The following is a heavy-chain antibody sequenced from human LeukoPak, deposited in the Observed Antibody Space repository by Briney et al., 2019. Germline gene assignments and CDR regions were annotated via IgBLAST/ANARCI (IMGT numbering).Heavy chain of an antibody. CDR1: GYTFTDYY. V-gene: IGHV1-2*02. Sequence: GASVKVSCKASGYTFTDYYIHWVRQAPGQGLEWMGWINTKSGGTNCAQKFQDRVTMTRDTSISTAYMELSRLRSDDTAVYYCARDPFDNWNDVGYYYYMDVWGKGTTVTVSS. CDR2: INTKSGGT. CDR3: ARDPFDNWNDVGYYYYMDV. J-gene: IGHJ6*03. D-gene: IGHD1-20*01.